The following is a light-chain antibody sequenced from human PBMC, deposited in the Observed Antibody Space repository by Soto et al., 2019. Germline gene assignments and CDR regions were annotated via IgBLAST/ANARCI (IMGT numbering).Light chain of an antibody. CDR3: QQYNNWPRT. CDR1: QSVTTY. V-gene: IGKV3-15*01. Sequence: EIVMTQSPATLSVSPGERATLSCRASQSVTTYLAWYQQNPGQAPRLLIYAASTRATSIPARFSGSGSGTEFTLTISSLQSEDFAVYYCQQYNNWPRTFGQGTKVDIK. J-gene: IGKJ1*01. CDR2: AAS.